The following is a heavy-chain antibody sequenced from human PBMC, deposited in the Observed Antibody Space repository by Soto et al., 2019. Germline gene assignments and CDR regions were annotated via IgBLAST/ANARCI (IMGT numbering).Heavy chain of an antibody. CDR1: GYTFNSYA. CDR2: INAGNGNT. J-gene: IGHJ5*02. CDR3: ARVGDIVVVPAAMAFDP. D-gene: IGHD2-2*01. Sequence: SVKVSCEACGYTFNSYAGHWACQAPGQRLEWMGWINAGNGNTKYSQKFQGRVTITRDTSASTAYMELSSLRSEDTAVYYCARVGDIVVVPAAMAFDPWGQGTLVTVSS. V-gene: IGHV1-3*01.